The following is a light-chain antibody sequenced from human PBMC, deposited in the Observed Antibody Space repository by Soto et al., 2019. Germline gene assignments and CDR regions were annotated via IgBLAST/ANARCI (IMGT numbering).Light chain of an antibody. CDR1: HSVGRE. CDR3: HQRSNWPPLT. V-gene: IGKV3-11*01. J-gene: IGKJ4*01. Sequence: EIVLTQSPATLSLSPGERATLSCRASHSVGRELAWYQQKPGRAPRLVIYEASDRATGIPARFSGSGSGTDFTLNISSLEPEDFAVYYCHQRSNWPPLTFGGGTKVEIK. CDR2: EAS.